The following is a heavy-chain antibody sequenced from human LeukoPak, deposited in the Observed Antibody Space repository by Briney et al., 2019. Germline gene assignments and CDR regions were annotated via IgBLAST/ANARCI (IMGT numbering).Heavy chain of an antibody. CDR1: GFTFSSYA. Sequence: GGSLRLSCAASGFTFSSYAMRWVRQAPGKGLEWVAVISYDGSNKYYADSVKGRFTISRDNSKNTLYLQMNSLRAEDTAVYYCARAYCGGDCYPPQPGDYWGQGTLVTVSS. V-gene: IGHV3-30-3*01. CDR2: ISYDGSNK. CDR3: ARAYCGGDCYPPQPGDY. J-gene: IGHJ4*02. D-gene: IGHD2-21*02.